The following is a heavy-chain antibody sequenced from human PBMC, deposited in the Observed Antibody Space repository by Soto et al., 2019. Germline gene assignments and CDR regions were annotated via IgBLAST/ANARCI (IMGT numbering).Heavy chain of an antibody. CDR3: AKGSITMVRGAPYGMDV. CDR1: GFTFSSYG. Sequence: GGSLRLSCAASGFTFSSYGMHWVRQAPGKGLEWVAVISYDGSNKYYADSVKGRFTISRDNSKNTLYLQMNSLRAEDTAVYYCAKGSITMVRGAPYGMDVWGQGTTVTVSS. V-gene: IGHV3-30*18. CDR2: ISYDGSNK. J-gene: IGHJ6*02. D-gene: IGHD3-10*01.